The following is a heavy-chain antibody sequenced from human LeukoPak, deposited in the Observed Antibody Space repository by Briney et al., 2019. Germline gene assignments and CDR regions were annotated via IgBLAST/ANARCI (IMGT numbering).Heavy chain of an antibody. CDR1: GVSISSGGYS. Sequence: PSQTLSLTCIVSGVSISSGGYSWSWVRQPPGKGLEWIGYIYHSGSTYYNPSLKSRVTISVDRSKNQFSLKLSSVTAADTAVYYCAREYSSSSRAFDYWGQGTLVTVSS. J-gene: IGHJ4*02. CDR3: AREYSSSSRAFDY. D-gene: IGHD6-6*01. CDR2: IYHSGST. V-gene: IGHV4-30-2*01.